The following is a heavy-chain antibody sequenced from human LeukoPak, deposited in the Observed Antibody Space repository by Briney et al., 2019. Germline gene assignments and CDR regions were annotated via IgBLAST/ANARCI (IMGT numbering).Heavy chain of an antibody. CDR3: ARTEKVDYGDYENYFDY. Sequence: PSETLSLTCTVSGGSIRSGAYSWSWIRQPPGKGLEWNGYIYYSGSTYYNPSLKTRVSISLDTSKNQISLKLSSVTAADTAVYYCARTEKVDYGDYENYFDYWGQGTLVTVSS. D-gene: IGHD4-17*01. CDR1: GGSIRSGAYS. J-gene: IGHJ4*02. CDR2: IYYSGST. V-gene: IGHV4-30-4*07.